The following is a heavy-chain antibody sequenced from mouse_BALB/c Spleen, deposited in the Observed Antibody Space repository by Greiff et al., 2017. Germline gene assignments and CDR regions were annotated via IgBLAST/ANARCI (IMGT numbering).Heavy chain of an antibody. D-gene: IGHD2-14*01. J-gene: IGHJ4*01. CDR1: GFTFSSFG. CDR3: AREGTDYAMDY. V-gene: IGHV5-17*02. Sequence: EVQGVESGGGLVQPGGSRKLSCAASGFTFSSFGMYWVRQAPEKGLEWVAYISSGSSTIYYADTVKGRFTISRDNPKNTLFLQMTSLRSEDTAMYYCAREGTDYAMDYWGQGTSVTVSS. CDR2: ISSGSSTI.